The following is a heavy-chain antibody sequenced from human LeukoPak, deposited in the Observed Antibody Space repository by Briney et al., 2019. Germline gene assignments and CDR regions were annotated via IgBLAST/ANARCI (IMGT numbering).Heavy chain of an antibody. J-gene: IGHJ4*02. Sequence: ASVKVSCKASGGTFSSYAISWVRQAPGQGLEWMGWISAYNGNTKNAQKLQGRVTMTTDTSTSTAYMELRSLRSDDTAAYYCARTSSTWYGGVGDYWGQGTLVTVSS. V-gene: IGHV1-18*01. CDR3: ARTSSTWYGGVGDY. D-gene: IGHD6-13*01. CDR1: GGTFSSYA. CDR2: ISAYNGNT.